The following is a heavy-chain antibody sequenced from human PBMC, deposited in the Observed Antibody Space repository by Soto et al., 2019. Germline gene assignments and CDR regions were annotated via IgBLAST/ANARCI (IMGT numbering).Heavy chain of an antibody. CDR3: ARSVFP. CDR1: GGSISSGGYY. J-gene: IGHJ5*02. Sequence: QVQLQESGPGLVKPSQTLSLTCTVSGGSISSGGYYWTWIRQHPGKGLGWIGYIYYSGSTYYNPSLXSXXTTSVDTSKNQFSLKLSSVTAAATAVYYCARSVFPWGQGTLVTVSS. CDR2: IYYSGST. V-gene: IGHV4-31*03.